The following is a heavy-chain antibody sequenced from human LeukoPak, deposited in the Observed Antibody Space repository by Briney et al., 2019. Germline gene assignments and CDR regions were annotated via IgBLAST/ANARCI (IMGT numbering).Heavy chain of an antibody. J-gene: IGHJ6*03. CDR3: ARSGGSYSILYYYYMDV. D-gene: IGHD1-26*01. CDR1: GFTFSSYA. Sequence: GGSLRLSCAASGFTFSSYAMHWVRQAPGKGLEYVSAISSNGGSTYYANSVKGRFTISRDNSKNTLYLQMGSLRAEDMAVYYCARSGGSYSILYYYYMDVWGKGTTVTVSS. CDR2: ISSNGGST. V-gene: IGHV3-64*01.